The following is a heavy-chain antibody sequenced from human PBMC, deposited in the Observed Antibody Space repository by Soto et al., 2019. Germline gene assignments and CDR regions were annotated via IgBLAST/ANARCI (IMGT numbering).Heavy chain of an antibody. V-gene: IGHV4-39*01. D-gene: IGHD2-2*01. CDR2: IYYSGTT. CDR3: ARAPIPPALPYSYFDY. CDR1: GGSINSRSYY. Sequence: QLQLRESGPGLVKPSETLSLTCTVSGGSINSRSYYWGWIRQSPGKGLDWIGIIYYSGTTYYYPSLKSRVTISVDTSKNQFSLKLSSVTAADTAVYFCARAPIPPALPYSYFDYWGRGTLVTVSS. J-gene: IGHJ4*02.